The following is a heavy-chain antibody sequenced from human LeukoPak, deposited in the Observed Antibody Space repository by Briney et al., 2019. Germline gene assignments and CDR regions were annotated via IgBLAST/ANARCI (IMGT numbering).Heavy chain of an antibody. V-gene: IGHV3-23*01. Sequence: GGSLRLSCAASGLTFSTYAMSWVRQAPGKGLEWVSGISGSGDGTYYPDSVKGRFTISRDNSKNTLYLQMNSLRAEDTAVYYCAKERTAQWYFDLWGRGTLVTVSS. J-gene: IGHJ2*01. CDR3: AKERTAQWYFDL. CDR1: GLTFSTYA. CDR2: ISGSGDGT.